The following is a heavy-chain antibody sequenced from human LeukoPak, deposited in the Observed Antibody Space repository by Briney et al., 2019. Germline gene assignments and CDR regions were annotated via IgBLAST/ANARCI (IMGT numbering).Heavy chain of an antibody. D-gene: IGHD3-3*01. J-gene: IGHJ4*02. Sequence: ASVKVSCKTSGYTFTSYAITWVRQAPGQGLEWMGWISAYNGNTSYTQKLQGRVTMTTETSTSSAYMELRSLRSDDTGVYYCARVRDYYDFWSGYYADWGQGTLVTVSS. CDR1: GYTFTSYA. CDR3: ARVRDYYDFWSGYYAD. V-gene: IGHV1-18*01. CDR2: ISAYNGNT.